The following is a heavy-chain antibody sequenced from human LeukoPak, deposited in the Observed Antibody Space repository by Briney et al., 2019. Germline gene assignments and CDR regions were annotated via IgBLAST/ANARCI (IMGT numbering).Heavy chain of an antibody. V-gene: IGHV3-21*01. Sequence: PGGSLRLSCAASGFTFSSYSTNWVRQAPGKGLEWVSSISSSSSYIYYADSVKGRFTISRDNAKNSLHLQMNSLRAEDTAVYYCARDGGNILDYWGQGTPVTVSS. CDR1: GFTFSSYS. D-gene: IGHD2/OR15-2a*01. J-gene: IGHJ4*02. CDR2: ISSSSSYI. CDR3: ARDGGNILDY.